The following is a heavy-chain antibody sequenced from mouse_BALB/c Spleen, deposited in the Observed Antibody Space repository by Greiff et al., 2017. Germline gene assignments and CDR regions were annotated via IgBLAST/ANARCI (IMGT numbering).Heavy chain of an antibody. CDR2: INPYNGAT. Sequence: EVQVVESGPELVKPGASVKISCKASGYSFTGYYMHWVKQSHVKSLEWIGRINPYNGATSYNQNFKDKASLTVDKSSSTAYMELHSLTSEDSAVYYCARTWNYAMDYWGQGTSVTVSS. CDR3: ARTWNYAMDY. CDR1: GYSFTGYY. J-gene: IGHJ4*01. V-gene: IGHV1-31*01.